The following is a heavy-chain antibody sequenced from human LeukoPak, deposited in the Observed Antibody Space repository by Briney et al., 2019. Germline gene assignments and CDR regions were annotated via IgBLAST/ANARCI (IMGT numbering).Heavy chain of an antibody. CDR1: GFTFNTYA. V-gene: IGHV3-30-3*01. Sequence: PGGTLRLSCAASGFTFNTYAIHWVRQAPGKGLEWVAVISYDGNYKYYADYVKGLFTISRDDSKNTVYLQMNSLRTEDTAFYYCARARKRLFGATESDLWGQGTLVTVSS. CDR3: ARARKRLFGATESDL. J-gene: IGHJ4*02. D-gene: IGHD1-26*01. CDR2: ISYDGNYK.